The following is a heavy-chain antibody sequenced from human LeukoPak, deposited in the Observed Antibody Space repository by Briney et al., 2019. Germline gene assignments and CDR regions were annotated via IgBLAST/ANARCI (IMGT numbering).Heavy chain of an antibody. CDR3: AKDEDGVRPLYGDYDY. Sequence: PGGSLRLSCAASGFTFSSYAMSWVRQAPGKGLEWVSAISGSGGSTYYADSVKGRFTISRDNSKNTLYLQMNSLRAEDTAVYYCAKDEDGVRPLYGDYDYWGQGTLVTVSS. V-gene: IGHV3-23*01. J-gene: IGHJ4*02. CDR1: GFTFSSYA. D-gene: IGHD4-17*01. CDR2: ISGSGGST.